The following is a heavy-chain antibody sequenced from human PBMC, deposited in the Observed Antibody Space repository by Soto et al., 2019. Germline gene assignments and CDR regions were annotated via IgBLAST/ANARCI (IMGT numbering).Heavy chain of an antibody. CDR3: AKGIISGSYYNWFDP. D-gene: IGHD1-26*01. V-gene: IGHV3-9*01. CDR1: GFTFDDYA. CDR2: ITWNSGSK. J-gene: IGHJ5*02. Sequence: EVQLVESGGGLVQPGGSLRLSCAASGFTFDDYAIHWVRQAPGKGLEWVSGITWNSGSKGYADSVKGRFIVSRDNAKNSLYLQMNSLRAEDTALYYCAKGIISGSYYNWFDPWGQGTLVTVSS.